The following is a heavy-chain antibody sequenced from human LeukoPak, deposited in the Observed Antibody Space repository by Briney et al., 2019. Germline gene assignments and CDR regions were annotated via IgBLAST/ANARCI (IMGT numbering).Heavy chain of an antibody. CDR3: ARSQPLPRSVVTPILDY. J-gene: IGHJ4*02. V-gene: IGHV5-51*01. D-gene: IGHD4-23*01. Sequence: GESLKISCKGSGYSFTSYWIGWVRQMPGRGLEWMGIIYPGDSDTRYSPSFQGQVTISADKSISTAYLQWSSLKASDTAMYYCARSQPLPRSVVTPILDYWGQGTLVTVSS. CDR1: GYSFTSYW. CDR2: IYPGDSDT.